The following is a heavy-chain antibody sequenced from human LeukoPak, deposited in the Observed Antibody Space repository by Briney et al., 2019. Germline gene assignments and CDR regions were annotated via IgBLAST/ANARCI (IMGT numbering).Heavy chain of an antibody. V-gene: IGHV4-39*01. CDR3: ARHIVGAPRAFDI. D-gene: IGHD1-26*01. CDR1: GGSISSSSYY. CDR2: IYYRGST. J-gene: IGHJ3*02. Sequence: SETLSLTCTVSGGSISSSSYYWGWIRQPPGKGLEWIGSIYYRGSTYYNPSLKSRVTISVDTSKNQFSLKLSSVTAADTAVYYCARHIVGAPRAFDIWGQGTMVTVSS.